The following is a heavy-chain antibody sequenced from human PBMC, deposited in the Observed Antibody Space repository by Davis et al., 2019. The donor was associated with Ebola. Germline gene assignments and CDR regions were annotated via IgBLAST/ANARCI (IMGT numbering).Heavy chain of an antibody. D-gene: IGHD5-18*01. J-gene: IGHJ4*02. V-gene: IGHV4-34*09. CDR2: IYHSGST. CDR3: ARVRRGGLWLRGYFDY. Sequence: LRLSCAVYGGSFSGYYWSWIRQPPGKGLEWIGEIYHSGSTNYNPSLKSRVTISVDTSKNQFSLKLSSVTAADTAVYSCARVRRGGLWLRGYFDYWGQGTLVTVSS. CDR1: GGSFSGYY.